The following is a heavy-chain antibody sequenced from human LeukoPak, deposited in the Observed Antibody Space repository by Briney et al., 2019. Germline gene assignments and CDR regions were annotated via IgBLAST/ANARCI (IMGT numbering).Heavy chain of an antibody. D-gene: IGHD1-1*01. Sequence: PGRSLRLSCAASGFTFSSYGMHWVRQAPGKGLKWVAVISYDGSNKHYADSVKGRFTISRDNSKNTLYLQMNSLRAEDTAVYYCAKDGGGQLEAIFAFDIWGQGTMVTVSS. CDR2: ISYDGSNK. J-gene: IGHJ3*02. CDR3: AKDGGGQLEAIFAFDI. CDR1: GFTFSSYG. V-gene: IGHV3-30*18.